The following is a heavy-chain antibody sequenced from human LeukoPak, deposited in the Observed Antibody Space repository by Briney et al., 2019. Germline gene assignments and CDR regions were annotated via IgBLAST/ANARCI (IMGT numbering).Heavy chain of an antibody. J-gene: IGHJ4*02. CDR1: GGSISSSSFY. CDR3: ARERAGGYSYFYPDY. CDR2: IYYSGNT. D-gene: IGHD5-24*01. Sequence: SETPSLTCTVSGGSISSSSFYWGWVRQPPGEGLEWIGSIYYSGNTFYNPSLKSRVTISLDTSKNQFSLNLSSVTAADTAVYYCARERAGGYSYFYPDYWGQGTLVTVSS. V-gene: IGHV4-39*07.